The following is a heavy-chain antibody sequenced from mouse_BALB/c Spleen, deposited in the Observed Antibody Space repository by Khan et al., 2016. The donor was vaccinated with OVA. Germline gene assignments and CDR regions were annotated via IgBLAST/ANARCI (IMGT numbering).Heavy chain of an antibody. J-gene: IGHJ4*01. D-gene: IGHD1-1*01. Sequence: VQLQQSGPELVKPGASVKMSCKASGYTFTNYIMHWVNQKPGQGLEWIGYINPYNDGTKFHETFKGKATLTSDKSSSTAYMELSSLTSEASAVECWARYVSSPDYAMDYWGQGTSVTVSS. CDR1: GYTFTNYI. V-gene: IGHV1S136*01. CDR3: ARYVSSPDYAMDY. CDR2: INPYNDGT.